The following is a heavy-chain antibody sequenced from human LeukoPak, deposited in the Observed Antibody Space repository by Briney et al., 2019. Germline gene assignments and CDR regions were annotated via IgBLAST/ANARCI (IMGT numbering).Heavy chain of an antibody. Sequence: GGSLTLSCAASGFSFRNAWMRWVRQAPGKGLEWVGRIKSKTDGGTTDYAAPVKGRYTISRDDSKSTLYLQMNSLKTEDRAVYYCTTVWNCGGDCSDAFDIWGQGTMVTVSS. CDR3: TTVWNCGGDCSDAFDI. J-gene: IGHJ3*02. D-gene: IGHD2-21*02. V-gene: IGHV3-15*01. CDR2: IKSKTDGGTT. CDR1: GFSFRNAW.